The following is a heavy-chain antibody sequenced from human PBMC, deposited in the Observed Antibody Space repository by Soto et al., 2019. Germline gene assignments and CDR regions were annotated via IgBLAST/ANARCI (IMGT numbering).Heavy chain of an antibody. Sequence: GGSLRLSCAASGFTLSSYWMSWVHKAPGKGLEWVANIKQDGSEKYYVDSVKGRFTISRDNAKNSLYLQMNSLRAEDTAVYYCARDQGDYYVPPYYFDYWGQGTLVTVSS. CDR3: ARDQGDYYVPPYYFDY. V-gene: IGHV3-7*05. J-gene: IGHJ4*02. CDR1: GFTLSSYW. D-gene: IGHD3-10*02. CDR2: IKQDGSEK.